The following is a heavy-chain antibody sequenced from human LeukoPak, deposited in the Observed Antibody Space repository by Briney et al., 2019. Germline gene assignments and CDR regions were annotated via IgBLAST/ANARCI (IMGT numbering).Heavy chain of an antibody. J-gene: IGHJ6*02. Sequence: GGSLRLSCAASGFTFSSYSMNWVRQAPGKGLEWVSSISSSSYIYYADSVKGRFTISRDNAKNSLYLQMNSLRAEDTAVYYCAKDHYDILTGYYRHYYYYGMDVWGQGTTVTVSS. CDR2: ISSSSYI. V-gene: IGHV3-21*04. D-gene: IGHD3-9*01. CDR1: GFTFSSYS. CDR3: AKDHYDILTGYYRHYYYYGMDV.